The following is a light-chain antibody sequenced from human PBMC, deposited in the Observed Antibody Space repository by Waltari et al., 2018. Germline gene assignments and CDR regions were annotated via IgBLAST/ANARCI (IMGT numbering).Light chain of an antibody. Sequence: DIQMTQSPSSLSASVGDRVTIPCRASQSISSYLNWYQQKPVKAPKLLIYAASSLQSGVPSRFSGSGSGTDFTLTISSLQPEDFATYYCQQSYSTPYAFGQGTKLEIK. J-gene: IGKJ2*01. CDR3: QQSYSTPYA. CDR2: AAS. CDR1: QSISSY. V-gene: IGKV1-39*01.